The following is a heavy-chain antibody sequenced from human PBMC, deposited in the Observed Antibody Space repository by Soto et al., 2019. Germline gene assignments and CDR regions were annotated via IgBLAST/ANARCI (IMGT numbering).Heavy chain of an antibody. Sequence: QVQLVQSGPEVKKPGASVKVSCKASAYTFTTYGISWVRQAPGQGLEWRGWISGYNGQTNYAQKFRGRVSISTDTSPSTADMELRSLRSAATAMDYCARDGRQLLRVEGLIAMDVWGQGTTVTVSS. CDR2: ISGYNGQT. V-gene: IGHV1-18*01. J-gene: IGHJ6*02. CDR3: ARDGRQLLRVEGLIAMDV. D-gene: IGHD2-21*02. CDR1: AYTFTTYG.